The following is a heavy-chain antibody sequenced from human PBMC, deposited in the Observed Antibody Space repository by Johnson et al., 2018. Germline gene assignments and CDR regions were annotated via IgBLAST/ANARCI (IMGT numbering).Heavy chain of an antibody. D-gene: IGHD5-18*01. CDR2: ISHDGTNK. V-gene: IGHV3-30*18. CDR1: GFTLSSYG. J-gene: IGHJ6*03. Sequence: QVQLVESGGGVVQPGRSLRLSCAASGFTLSSYGMHWVRQAPGKGLEWVAVISHDGTNKFYADSVKCRLTISSNNSKNTLYLQINSLRTEDTAVYYCEKTYIYGLNYLDVWVKGITVTVSS. CDR3: EKTYIYGLNYLDV.